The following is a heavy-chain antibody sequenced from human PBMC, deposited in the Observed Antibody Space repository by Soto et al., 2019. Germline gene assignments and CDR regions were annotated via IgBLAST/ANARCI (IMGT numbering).Heavy chain of an antibody. V-gene: IGHV4-31*03. CDR2: IYYSGST. J-gene: IGHJ4*02. CDR3: ARGGADTAMVRGLDY. Sequence: SETLSLTCTVSGGSISSGGYYWSWIRQHPGKGLEWIGYIYYSGSTYYNPSLKSRVTISVDTSKNQFSLKLSSVTAADTAVYYCARGGADTAMVRGLDYWGQGTLVTVSS. CDR1: GGSISSGGYY. D-gene: IGHD5-18*01.